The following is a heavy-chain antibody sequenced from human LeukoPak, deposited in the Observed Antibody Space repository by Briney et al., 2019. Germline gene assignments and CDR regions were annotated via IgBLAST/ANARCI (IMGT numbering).Heavy chain of an antibody. Sequence: GGSLRLSCAASGLPFSGSPMHCLRHASGKGLEWVGRLLRKANSYPTPYDASGHGRFTLSRDHSKNTAYLQMSSLKTEDTAVYYCTTGSRANKRYCSGGSCYLSRVAVNYFDYWGQGTLVTVSS. V-gene: IGHV3-73*01. CDR3: TTGSRANKRYCSGGSCYLSRVAVNYFDY. J-gene: IGHJ4*02. CDR2: LLRKANSYPT. CDR1: GLPFSGSP. D-gene: IGHD2-15*01.